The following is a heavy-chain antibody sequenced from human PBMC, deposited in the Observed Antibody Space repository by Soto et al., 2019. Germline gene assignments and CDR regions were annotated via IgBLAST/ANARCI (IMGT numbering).Heavy chain of an antibody. CDR3: ARDESYYSLWSGYYPSRNGMDV. Sequence: QVQVVESGGGVVQPGRSLRLSCAASGFTFSSFGMHWVRQAPGKGLEWVSLIWYDGSKKSYGDSVKGRFTISRDNSRNTVYLKMNSLRADDTAVYYCARDESYYSLWSGYYPSRNGMDVWGQGTTVTVSS. CDR2: IWYDGSKK. D-gene: IGHD3-3*01. J-gene: IGHJ6*02. V-gene: IGHV3-33*01. CDR1: GFTFSSFG.